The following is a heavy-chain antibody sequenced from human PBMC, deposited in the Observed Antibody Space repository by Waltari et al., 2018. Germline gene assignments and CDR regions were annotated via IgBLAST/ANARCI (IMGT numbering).Heavy chain of an antibody. J-gene: IGHJ6*03. CDR1: GGSLSSYY. CDR3: ARGELYSSSWYRGYYMDV. V-gene: IGHV4-4*07. D-gene: IGHD6-13*01. CDR2: IYTSGST. Sequence: QVQLQESGPGLVKPSETLSLTCTVSGGSLSSYYWSWIRQPAGKGLEWIGRIYTSGSTNYNPSLKSRVTMSVDTSKNQFSLKLSSVTAADTAVYYCARGELYSSSWYRGYYMDVWGKGTTVTVSS.